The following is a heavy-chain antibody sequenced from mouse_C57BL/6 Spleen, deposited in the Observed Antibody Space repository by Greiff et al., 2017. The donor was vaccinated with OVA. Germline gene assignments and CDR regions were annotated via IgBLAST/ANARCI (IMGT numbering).Heavy chain of an antibody. V-gene: IGHV1-19*01. CDR1: LYPFPHSY. D-gene: IGHD1-1*01. Sequence: EVQLQQSGPVLVPPVASVPISFPSSLYPFPHSYMNWVKQSHGKSLEWIVVINPYNGGTSYNQKFKGKATLTVDKSSSTAYMELNSLTSEDSAVYYCARRHYGSSRYFDYGGQGTTLTVSS. CDR2: INPYNGGT. CDR3: ARRHYGSSRYFDY. J-gene: IGHJ2*01.